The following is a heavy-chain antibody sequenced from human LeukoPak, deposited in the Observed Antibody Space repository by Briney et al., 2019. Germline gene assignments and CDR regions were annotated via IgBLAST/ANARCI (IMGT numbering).Heavy chain of an antibody. D-gene: IGHD3-10*01. Sequence: SETLSLTCTVSGGSISSSSYYWGWIRQPPGKGLEWIGSIYYSGSTYYNPSLKSRVTISVDTSKSQFSLKLSSVTAADTAVYYCASRVVRGVIADYWGQGTPVTVSS. V-gene: IGHV4-39*01. CDR1: GGSISSSSYY. CDR2: IYYSGST. J-gene: IGHJ4*02. CDR3: ASRVVRGVIADY.